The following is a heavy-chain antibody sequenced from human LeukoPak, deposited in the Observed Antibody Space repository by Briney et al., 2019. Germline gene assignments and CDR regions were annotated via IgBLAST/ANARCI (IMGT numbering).Heavy chain of an antibody. CDR1: GFTFSSYA. Sequence: GGSLRLSCAASGFTFSSYAMHWVRQAPGKGLEWVAVIPYDGSNKYYADSVKGRFTISRDNSKNTLYLQMNSLRAEDTAVYYCARDSSGYDLIGGFDYWGQGTLVTVSS. V-gene: IGHV3-30*04. D-gene: IGHD5-12*01. CDR2: IPYDGSNK. CDR3: ARDSSGYDLIGGFDY. J-gene: IGHJ4*02.